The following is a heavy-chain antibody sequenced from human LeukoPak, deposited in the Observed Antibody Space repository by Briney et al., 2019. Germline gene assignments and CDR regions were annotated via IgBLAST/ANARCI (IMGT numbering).Heavy chain of an antibody. V-gene: IGHV3-7*03. J-gene: IGHJ4*02. CDR1: GFTFSSRDW. CDR3: ARAVSGDYLDY. CDR2: IKQDGSEK. D-gene: IGHD4-17*01. Sequence: GGSLRLSCVASGFTFSSRDWMTWVRQAPGKGLEWVANIKQDGSEKNYVDSVKGRFTISRDNSKNTLYLQMNSLRAEDTAVYYCARAVSGDYLDYWGQGTLVTVPS.